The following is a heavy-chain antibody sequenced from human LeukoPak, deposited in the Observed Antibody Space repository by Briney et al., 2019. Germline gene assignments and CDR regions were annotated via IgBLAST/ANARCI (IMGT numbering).Heavy chain of an antibody. CDR1: GFTFSSYA. V-gene: IGHV3-23*01. D-gene: IGHD3-10*01. J-gene: IGHJ3*02. CDR3: ARDGFFGSGIVGVFDI. CDR2: ISGSGGNT. Sequence: GGSLRLSCAASGFTFSSYAMSWVRQAPGKGLEWVSVISGSGGNTYYADSVKGRFTISRDNSKNTLYLQLNSLRAEDTAVYYCARDGFFGSGIVGVFDIWGQGTMVTVSS.